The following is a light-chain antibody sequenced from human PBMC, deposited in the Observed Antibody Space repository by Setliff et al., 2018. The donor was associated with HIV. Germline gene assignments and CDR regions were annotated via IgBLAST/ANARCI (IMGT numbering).Light chain of an antibody. CDR1: SSDVGAYNY. V-gene: IGLV2-14*01. Sequence: QSVLTQPASVSGSPGHSITISCTGTSSDVGAYNYVSWYQQHPGKAPQLLIYEVTNRPSGVSNRFSGSKSGNTASLTISGLQAEDEADYYCQSYDSLSLSAVFGGGT. J-gene: IGLJ2*01. CDR3: QSYDSLSLSAV. CDR2: EVT.